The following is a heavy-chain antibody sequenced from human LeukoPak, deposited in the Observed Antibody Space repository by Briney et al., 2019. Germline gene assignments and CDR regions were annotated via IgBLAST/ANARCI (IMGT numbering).Heavy chain of an antibody. CDR1: GYRFTGYY. V-gene: IGHV1-2*02. CDR2: INANSGGK. J-gene: IGHJ4*02. Sequence: ASVKVSCKASGYRFTGYYIHWARQAPGQGLEWMGWINANSGGKTYAQKFQGRVSMTRDTSISTAYMELSGLSSDDTAVYYCTRGGCGESACYSSPLFNYWGQGTLVTVSS. D-gene: IGHD2-21*02. CDR3: TRGGCGESACYSSPLFNY.